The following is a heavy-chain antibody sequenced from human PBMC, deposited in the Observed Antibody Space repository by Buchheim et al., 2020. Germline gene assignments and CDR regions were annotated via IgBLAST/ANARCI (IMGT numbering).Heavy chain of an antibody. Sequence: QVQLVQSGAEVKKPGSSVKVSCKASGGTFSSYTISWVRQAPGQGLEWMGRIIPILGIANYAQKFQGRVTITADKSTSTAYRELSSLRSEDTAVYYCARASYCGGDCYHNWFDPWGQGTL. V-gene: IGHV1-69*02. CDR3: ARASYCGGDCYHNWFDP. CDR1: GGTFSSYT. CDR2: IIPILGIA. J-gene: IGHJ5*02. D-gene: IGHD2-21*01.